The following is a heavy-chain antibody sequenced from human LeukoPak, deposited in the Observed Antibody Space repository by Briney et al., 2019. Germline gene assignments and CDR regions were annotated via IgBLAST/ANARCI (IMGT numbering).Heavy chain of an antibody. D-gene: IGHD3-16*02. Sequence: GGSLRLSCAASGFTFSSYAMSWVRQAPGKGLVWVSRMSGDGRTIDYADSVKGRFTISRDNAKNTLYLQMNSLTVEDTAVYFCAKAGSFRFDNWGQGTLVTVSS. V-gene: IGHV3-23*01. CDR2: MSGDGRTI. J-gene: IGHJ4*02. CDR1: GFTFSSYA. CDR3: AKAGSFRFDN.